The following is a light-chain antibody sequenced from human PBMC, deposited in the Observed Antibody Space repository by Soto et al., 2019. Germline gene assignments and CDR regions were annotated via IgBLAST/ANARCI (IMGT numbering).Light chain of an antibody. V-gene: IGKV1-5*01. J-gene: IGKJ1*01. CDR3: QQYNSYWT. Sequence: EIQMTESTSTLSASVGARVTITCRASQSISSWLAWYQQKPGKAPKLRIYDASSLESGVPSRLSGSGSGTEFTLTISSMQPDDFATYYCQQYNSYWTFGQGTKVDIK. CDR2: DAS. CDR1: QSISSW.